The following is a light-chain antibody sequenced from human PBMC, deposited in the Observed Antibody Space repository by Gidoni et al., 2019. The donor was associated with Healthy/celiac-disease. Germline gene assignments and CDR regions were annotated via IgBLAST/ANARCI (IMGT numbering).Light chain of an antibody. CDR3: QQSYSTPMYT. J-gene: IGKJ2*01. Sequence: DIQMTQSPSSLSASVGDRVTITCRASQSISSYLNWYQQKPGKAPKLLIYAASSLQSGVPSRFSVSGSGTDFTLTISSLQPEDFATYYCQQSYSTPMYTFXQXTKLEIK. CDR1: QSISSY. CDR2: AAS. V-gene: IGKV1-39*01.